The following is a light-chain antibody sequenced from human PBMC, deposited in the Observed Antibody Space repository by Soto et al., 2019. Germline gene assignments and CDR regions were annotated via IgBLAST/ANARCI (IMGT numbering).Light chain of an antibody. Sequence: QSALTQPASVSGSPGQSITISCTRTSGDVGAYNFVSWYQQHPGKAPKLIIYHVSDRPSGFSSRFSGSKSGTAASLTISGLHAEDDADYYWSSYEGSGTFVFGTGTKLTVL. CDR1: SGDVGAYNF. CDR2: HVS. V-gene: IGLV2-14*03. J-gene: IGLJ1*01. CDR3: SSYEGSGTFV.